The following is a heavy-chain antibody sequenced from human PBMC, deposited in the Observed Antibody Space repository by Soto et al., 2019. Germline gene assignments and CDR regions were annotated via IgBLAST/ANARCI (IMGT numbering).Heavy chain of an antibody. V-gene: IGHV4-39*01. CDR2: IYYSGST. J-gene: IGHJ5*02. Sequence: SETLSLTCTVSGGSISSSSYYWGWIRQPPGKGLEWIGCIYYSGSTYYNPSLKSRVTISVDTSKNQFSLKLSSVTAADTAVYYCATLPPRIVVSLLPIPTWGQGILVTVSS. D-gene: IGHD2-21*01. CDR3: ATLPPRIVVSLLPIPT. CDR1: GGSISSSSYY.